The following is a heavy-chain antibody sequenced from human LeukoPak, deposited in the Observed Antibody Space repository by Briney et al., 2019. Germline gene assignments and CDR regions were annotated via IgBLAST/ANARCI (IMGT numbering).Heavy chain of an antibody. Sequence: SETLSLTCTVSGGSISSSSYYWGWIRQPPGKGLEWIGSIYYSGSTYYNPSLKSRVTISVDTSKNQFSLKLSSVTAADTAVYYCAREGRLIVVVPAAITAFDIWGQGTMVTVSS. J-gene: IGHJ3*02. CDR2: IYYSGST. CDR3: AREGRLIVVVPAAITAFDI. V-gene: IGHV4-39*07. D-gene: IGHD2-2*01. CDR1: GGSISSSSYY.